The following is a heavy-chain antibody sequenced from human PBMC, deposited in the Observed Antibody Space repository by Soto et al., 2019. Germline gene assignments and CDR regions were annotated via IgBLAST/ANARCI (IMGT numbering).Heavy chain of an antibody. CDR2: IIPFIGTA. V-gene: IGHV1-69*11. CDR1: GGTFSSYA. CDR3: ARVVMTTVPASYYYCMDV. D-gene: IGHD4-4*01. J-gene: IGHJ6*02. Sequence: SVKVSCKASGGTFSSYAISWVRQAPGQGLEWMGRIIPFIGTANYARKFQGRVTITADESTSTAYMELTSLRSEDTAVYYCARVVMTTVPASYYYCMDVWGQGTTVTVSS.